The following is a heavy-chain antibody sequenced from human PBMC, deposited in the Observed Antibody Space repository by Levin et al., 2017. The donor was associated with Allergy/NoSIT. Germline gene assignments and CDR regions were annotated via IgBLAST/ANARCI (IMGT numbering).Heavy chain of an antibody. CDR2: MNPDSGGT. Sequence: ASVKVSCKASGYTFTGYYIHWVRQAPGQGLEWMGRMNPDSGGTSYPQKFQGRVTMTRDTSTTTAYMELNRLRSDDTAVYYCAREALRSGYYDDSWGQGTLVTVSS. CDR3: AREALRSGYYDDS. J-gene: IGHJ4*02. V-gene: IGHV1-2*06. CDR1: GYTFTGYY. D-gene: IGHD3-3*01.